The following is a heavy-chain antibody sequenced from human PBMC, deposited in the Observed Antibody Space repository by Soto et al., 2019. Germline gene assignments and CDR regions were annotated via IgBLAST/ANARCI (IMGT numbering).Heavy chain of an antibody. Sequence: SGPTLENPTQTLTLTCTFSGFSLSTSGMRVSWIRQPPGKALEWLARIDWDDDKFYSTSLKTRLTISKDTRKNQVVLTMANMDPADTGTYYCARSIRGPRRFNGMDVWG. CDR1: GFSLSTSGMR. J-gene: IGHJ6*02. D-gene: IGHD1-20*01. CDR2: IDWDDDK. CDR3: ARSIRGPRRFNGMDV. V-gene: IGHV2-70*04.